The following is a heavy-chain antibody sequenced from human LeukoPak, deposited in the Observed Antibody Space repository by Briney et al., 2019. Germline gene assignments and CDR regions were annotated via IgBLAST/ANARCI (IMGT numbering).Heavy chain of an antibody. CDR2: IYTSGST. Sequence: SETLSLTCTVSGGSISSGSYYWSWIWQPAGKGLEWIGRIYTSGSTNYNPSLKSRVTISVDTSKNQFSLKLSSVTAADTAVYYCARGGGYCSSTSCSKYLPFDYWGQGTLVTVSS. J-gene: IGHJ4*02. D-gene: IGHD2-2*01. V-gene: IGHV4-61*02. CDR3: ARGGGYCSSTSCSKYLPFDY. CDR1: GGSISSGSYY.